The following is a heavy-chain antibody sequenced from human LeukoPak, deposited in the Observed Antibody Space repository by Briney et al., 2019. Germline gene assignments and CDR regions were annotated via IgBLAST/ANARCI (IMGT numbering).Heavy chain of an antibody. CDR2: NSAYNGNT. D-gene: IGHD3-3*01. CDR1: GYTFTSYG. CDR3: ARILFYDFWSDTPPRSFDI. Sequence: ASVKVSCKASGYTFTSYGISWVRQAPGQGLEWMGWNSAYNGNTNYAQKLQGRVTLTTDTSTSTAYMELRSLRSDDTAVYYCARILFYDFWSDTPPRSFDIWGQGTVVTVSS. J-gene: IGHJ3*02. V-gene: IGHV1-18*01.